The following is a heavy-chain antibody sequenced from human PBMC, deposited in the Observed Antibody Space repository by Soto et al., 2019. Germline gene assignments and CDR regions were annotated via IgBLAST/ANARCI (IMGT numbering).Heavy chain of an antibody. CDR1: GGSISSGDYY. V-gene: IGHV4-30-4*01. J-gene: IGHJ5*02. D-gene: IGHD3-3*01. Sequence: KASETLSLTCTVSGGSISSGDYYWSWIRQPPGKGLEWIGYIYYSGSTYYNPSLKSRVTISVDTSKNQFSLKLSSVTAADTAVYYCARGVNHDFSPTAWFDPWGQGTLVTVSS. CDR3: ARGVNHDFSPTAWFDP. CDR2: IYYSGST.